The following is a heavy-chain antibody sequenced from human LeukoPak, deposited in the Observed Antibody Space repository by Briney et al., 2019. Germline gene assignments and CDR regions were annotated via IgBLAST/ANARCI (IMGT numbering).Heavy chain of an antibody. V-gene: IGHV3-7*03. J-gene: IGHJ5*02. CDR1: GFTFREVW. Sequence: SGGSLRLSCEASGFTFREVWMSWVRRAPGKGLEWLGHINQDGGSTGYVDSVRGRFTFSRDNSKNSLYLQMHSLRSEDTAVYYCAKYLSRCFDAWGQGALVTVSS. CDR3: AKYLSRCFDA. CDR2: INQDGGST. D-gene: IGHD2-2*02.